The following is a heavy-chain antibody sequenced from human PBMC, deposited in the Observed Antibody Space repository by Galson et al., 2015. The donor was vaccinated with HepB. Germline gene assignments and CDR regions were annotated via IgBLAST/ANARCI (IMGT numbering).Heavy chain of an antibody. CDR2: TYYRSKRYN. J-gene: IGHJ5*02. CDR1: GDSVSSNSAA. D-gene: IGHD1-26*01. V-gene: IGHV6-1*01. Sequence: CAISGDSVSSNSAAWNWIRQSPSRGLEWLGRTYYRSKRYNDYAVSVKSRITINPDTSKNQFSLQLDSVTPEDTAVYYCARDFIVGATTRWFDPWGQGTLVTVSS. CDR3: ARDFIVGATTRWFDP.